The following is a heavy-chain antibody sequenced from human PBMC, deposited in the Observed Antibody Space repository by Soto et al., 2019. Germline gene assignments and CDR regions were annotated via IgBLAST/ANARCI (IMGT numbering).Heavy chain of an antibody. CDR3: VRYDRINMKPYSPEGFHI. Sequence: ETLSLTCTVSGYSISISNSHWGWTRQPPGKGLEYIGSVYYGGAIFYSGNIYYNPSLKSRVTISVDTSKNQFSLRLSSVTAADTGVYYCVRYDRINMKPYSPEGFHIWGQGTMVTVSS. CDR2: VYYGGAIFYSGNI. J-gene: IGHJ3*02. CDR1: GYSISISNSH. V-gene: IGHV4-39*01. D-gene: IGHD3-3*02.